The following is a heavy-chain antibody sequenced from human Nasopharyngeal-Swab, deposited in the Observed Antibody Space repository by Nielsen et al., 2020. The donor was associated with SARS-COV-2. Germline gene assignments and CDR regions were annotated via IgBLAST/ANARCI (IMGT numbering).Heavy chain of an antibody. J-gene: IGHJ4*02. CDR3: TTDFYFDY. CDR1: RFIFNASA. V-gene: IGHV3-73*01. Sequence: GGSLRLSLAASRFIFNASAIHWVRPASGEGLELGVRIGDKDHNYATTYGASVQGRFTISRDDSKNTAFLQMDSLKTEDTALYYCTTDFYFDYWGQGALVTVSS. CDR2: IGDKDHNYAT.